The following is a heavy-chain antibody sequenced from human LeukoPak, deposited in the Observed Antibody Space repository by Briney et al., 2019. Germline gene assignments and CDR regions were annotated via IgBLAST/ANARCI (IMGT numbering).Heavy chain of an antibody. CDR2: IIPIFCTA. CDR1: GRTFSSYA. J-gene: IGHJ4*02. CDR3: ARDRHGSRSYYLYFDY. D-gene: IGHD3-10*01. V-gene: IGHV1-69*06. Sequence: SVKVSCNASGRTFSSYAISWVRQAPGQGLESMGGIIPIFCTANYAQNLQHIGTITADKSKRTAYMELSSLRSEDTAMYYCARDRHGSRSYYLYFDYWGQGNLVTVSS.